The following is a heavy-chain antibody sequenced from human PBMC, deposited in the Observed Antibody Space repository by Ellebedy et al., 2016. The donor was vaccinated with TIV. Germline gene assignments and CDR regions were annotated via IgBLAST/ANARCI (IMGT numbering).Heavy chain of an antibody. Sequence: GESLKISCAASGFTFSHYAMHWVRQAPGKGLEWVAEVSYDGNTKYYTDSVKGRFTISRDNSKNTLYLELNSLRAEDTPVYSCGRAGSGGWEAYFDLWGRGTLVTVSS. D-gene: IGHD6-19*01. J-gene: IGHJ2*01. V-gene: IGHV3-30*04. CDR3: GRAGSGGWEAYFDL. CDR2: VSYDGNTK. CDR1: GFTFSHYA.